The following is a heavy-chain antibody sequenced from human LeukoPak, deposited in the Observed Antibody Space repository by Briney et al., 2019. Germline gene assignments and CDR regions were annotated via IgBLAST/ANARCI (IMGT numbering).Heavy chain of an antibody. CDR2: IKEEVSAK. V-gene: IGHV3-7*01. D-gene: IGHD1-26*01. J-gene: IGHJ4*02. CDR3: ARDVGGSLDH. Sequence: GSLRLSCAASGFTFSTYWMAWVRQAPGKGLEWVANIKEEVSAKHQADSVKGRFTISRDNAQNSVYLQMSSLRGEDTAVYYCARDVGGSLDHWGQGTLDRVSS. CDR1: GFTFSTYW.